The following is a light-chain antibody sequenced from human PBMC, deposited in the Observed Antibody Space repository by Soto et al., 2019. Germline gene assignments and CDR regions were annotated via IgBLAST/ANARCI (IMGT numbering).Light chain of an antibody. Sequence: GLTQPASVSGSPGQSINNPCTGTSSDVGGYNYVSWYQHHPGKAPKLIIYDVSNRPSGVSNPFSGSKSGNTASLTISGLQPEDEADYYCSSYTTSNTRQIVFGTGTKVTVL. J-gene: IGLJ1*01. CDR1: SSDVGGYNY. V-gene: IGLV2-14*03. CDR2: DVS. CDR3: SSYTTSNTRQIV.